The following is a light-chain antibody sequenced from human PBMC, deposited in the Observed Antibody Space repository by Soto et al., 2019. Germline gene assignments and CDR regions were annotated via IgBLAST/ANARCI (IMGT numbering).Light chain of an antibody. Sequence: QSALTQPASVSGSPGQSITISCTGTSSDLAIYNYVSWYQQQPGKAPKLMIYQVTNRPSGVSNRFSGSKSGNTASLTVSGLQAEDEADYSCSSYAGSSNVFGTGTKLTVL. CDR3: SSYAGSSNV. J-gene: IGLJ1*01. V-gene: IGLV2-14*01. CDR1: SSDLAIYNY. CDR2: QVT.